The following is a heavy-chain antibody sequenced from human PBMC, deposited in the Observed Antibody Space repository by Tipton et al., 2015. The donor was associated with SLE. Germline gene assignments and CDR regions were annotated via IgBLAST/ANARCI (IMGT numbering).Heavy chain of an antibody. J-gene: IGHJ4*02. CDR1: GASISSHY. D-gene: IGHD5-24*01. Sequence: LRLSCTVSGASISSHYWSWIRQPPGKGLEWIGYIHYTGVTDYNPSLRSRVTISADTSKNQFSLKLRSVTAADTAVYYCARMRGGYNARHWGQGILVTVSS. CDR2: IHYTGVT. V-gene: IGHV4-59*11. CDR3: ARMRGGYNARH.